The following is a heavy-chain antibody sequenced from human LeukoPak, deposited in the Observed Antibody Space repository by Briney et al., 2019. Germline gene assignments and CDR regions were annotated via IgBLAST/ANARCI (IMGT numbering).Heavy chain of an antibody. Sequence: SETLSLTCSVSGGSISSYYWSWIRQPPGKGLEWIGYIYYSGSTNYNPSLKSRVTISVDTSKNQFSLKLSSATAADTAVYYCARVDYGDYGGAFDIWGQGTMVTVSS. V-gene: IGHV4-59*01. D-gene: IGHD4-17*01. J-gene: IGHJ3*02. CDR1: GGSISSYY. CDR2: IYYSGST. CDR3: ARVDYGDYGGAFDI.